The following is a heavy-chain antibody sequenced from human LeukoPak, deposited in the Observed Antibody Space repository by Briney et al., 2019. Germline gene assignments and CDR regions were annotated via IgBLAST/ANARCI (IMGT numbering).Heavy chain of an antibody. CDR3: ARAGYYSSSSSFY. Sequence: PGGSLRLSCAASGFTFSSYWMSWVRQAPGKGLEWVANIKQDGSEKYYVDSVKGRFTISRDNAKNSLYLQMNSLRAEDTAVYYCARAGYYSSSSSFYWGQGTLVTVSS. D-gene: IGHD6-6*01. J-gene: IGHJ4*02. CDR2: IKQDGSEK. V-gene: IGHV3-7*01. CDR1: GFTFSSYW.